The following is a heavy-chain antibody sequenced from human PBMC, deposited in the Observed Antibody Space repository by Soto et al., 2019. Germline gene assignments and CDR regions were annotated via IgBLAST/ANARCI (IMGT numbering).Heavy chain of an antibody. CDR2: GRSKAYGGTT. Sequence: GGSXRLSCTASGFTFCDYTMIWVRHAPGKGREWVGFGRSKAYGGTTEYAASVRVRFTISRDDSKSIAYLQMNSLKTEDTAVYYSNREYDSTAYRGYYFEYWGQRTLVTVSS. V-gene: IGHV3-49*04. CDR3: NREYDSTAYRGYYFEY. CDR1: GFTFCDYT. J-gene: IGHJ4*02. D-gene: IGHD3-22*01.